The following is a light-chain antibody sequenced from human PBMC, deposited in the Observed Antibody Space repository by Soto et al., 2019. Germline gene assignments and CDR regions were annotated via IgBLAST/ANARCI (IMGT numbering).Light chain of an antibody. CDR2: WAS. CDR1: QSVLYSSNNKNY. Sequence: DIVMTQSPDSLAVSLGERATINCKSSQSVLYSSNNKNYLAWYQQKPGQPPKLLIYWASTRESGVPDRLSGSGYGTDITITISSLQTEEVAVDYCQKYYSTTLTFGGRTKVEIK. V-gene: IGKV4-1*01. J-gene: IGKJ4*01. CDR3: QKYYSTTLT.